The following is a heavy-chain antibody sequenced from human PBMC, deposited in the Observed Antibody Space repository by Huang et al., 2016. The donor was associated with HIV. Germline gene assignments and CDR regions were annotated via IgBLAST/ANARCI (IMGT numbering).Heavy chain of an antibody. CDR3: ARDLGTYSSGWYFFDS. D-gene: IGHD6-19*01. Sequence: QVQLQESGPGLVRPSETLSLTCTVSGASISSYYWSWLRPPAGKGLEWIGRIYTSGSTNYNSSLKSRVTMSLDTSKNQFSLRLTSVTAADTAVYYCARDLGTYSSGWYFFDSWGQGTLVTVSS. V-gene: IGHV4-4*07. CDR1: GASISSYY. CDR2: IYTSGST. J-gene: IGHJ4*02.